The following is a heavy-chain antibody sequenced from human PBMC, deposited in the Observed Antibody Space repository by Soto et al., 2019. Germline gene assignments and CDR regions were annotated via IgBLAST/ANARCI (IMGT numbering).Heavy chain of an antibody. V-gene: IGHV3-33*01. J-gene: IGHJ3*02. Sequence: HPGGSLRLSCAASGFTFSSYGMHWVRQAPGKGLEWVAVIWYDGSNKYYADSVKGRFTISRDNSKNTLYLQMNSLRAEDTAVYYCARVRLVGIAATGPFDIWGQGTMVTVSS. CDR3: ARVRLVGIAATGPFDI. CDR2: IWYDGSNK. CDR1: GFTFSSYG. D-gene: IGHD6-13*01.